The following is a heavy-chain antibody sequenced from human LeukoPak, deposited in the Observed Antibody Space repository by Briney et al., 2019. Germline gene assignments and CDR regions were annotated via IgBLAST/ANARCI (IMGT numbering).Heavy chain of an antibody. Sequence: SVKVSCKASGGTFSSYAISWVRQAPGQGLEWMGRIVAMDDIANYAQKFQDRVTITADKSTGTVYMELSSLRSEDTAVYYCASTQKIVEMATIGYYFDYWGQGTLVTVSS. D-gene: IGHD5-24*01. V-gene: IGHV1-69*04. CDR2: IVAMDDIA. CDR3: ASTQKIVEMATIGYYFDY. CDR1: GGTFSSYA. J-gene: IGHJ4*02.